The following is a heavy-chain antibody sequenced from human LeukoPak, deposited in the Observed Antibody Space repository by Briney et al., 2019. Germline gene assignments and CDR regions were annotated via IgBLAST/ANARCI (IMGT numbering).Heavy chain of an antibody. Sequence: ASVKVSCKASGYTFTGYYMHWVRQAPGQGLEWMGWLNPHSGDTNYVQKFQGRVTMTRDTSISTAFMELSSLRSDYTAVYYCARVDQRISFYFDYWGQGTLITVSS. CDR2: LNPHSGDT. J-gene: IGHJ4*02. D-gene: IGHD3-16*02. V-gene: IGHV1-2*02. CDR1: GYTFTGYY. CDR3: ARVDQRISFYFDY.